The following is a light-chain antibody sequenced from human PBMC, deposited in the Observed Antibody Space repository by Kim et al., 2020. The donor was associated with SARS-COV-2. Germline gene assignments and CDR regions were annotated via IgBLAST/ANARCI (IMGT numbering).Light chain of an antibody. J-gene: IGKJ4*01. Sequence: DIQMTQSPSTLSVSVGDRVTITCRASQSIGTWLAWYQQKPGKAPRLLIYEASNLDSGVPSRFSGSGSGTEFTLTISSLQTDNLATYYIQEYNRIPGLTFGGGTKVYIK. CDR3: QEYNRIPGLT. CDR2: EAS. CDR1: QSIGTW. V-gene: IGKV1-5*03.